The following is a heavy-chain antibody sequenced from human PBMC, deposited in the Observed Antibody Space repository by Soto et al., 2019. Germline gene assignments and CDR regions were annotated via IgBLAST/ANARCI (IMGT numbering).Heavy chain of an antibody. V-gene: IGHV5-51*01. CDR3: ARSICGGDCYGPGGLFDP. Sequence: PGESLKISCKGSGYSFTSYWIGWVRQMPGKGLEWMGIIYPGDSDTRYSPSFQGQVTISADKSISTAYLQWSSLKASDTAMYYCARSICGGDCYGPGGLFDPWGQGTLVTVSS. D-gene: IGHD2-21*02. J-gene: IGHJ5*02. CDR1: GYSFTSYW. CDR2: IYPGDSDT.